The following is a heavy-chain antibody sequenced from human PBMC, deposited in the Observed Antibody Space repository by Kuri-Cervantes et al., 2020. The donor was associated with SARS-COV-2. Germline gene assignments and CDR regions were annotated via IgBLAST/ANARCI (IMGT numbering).Heavy chain of an antibody. CDR3: ARWPSWSGSIDY. Sequence: SETLSLTCTVSGGSITSGEHYWTWIRQHPEKGLEWIGYVYHSGNTYYHPSLKSRLTISIDTSQNQFSLRMSSVTAADTAVYYCARWPSWSGSIDYWGQGTLVTVSS. V-gene: IGHV4-31*03. J-gene: IGHJ4*02. CDR1: GGSITSGEHY. CDR2: VYHSGNT. D-gene: IGHD3-3*01.